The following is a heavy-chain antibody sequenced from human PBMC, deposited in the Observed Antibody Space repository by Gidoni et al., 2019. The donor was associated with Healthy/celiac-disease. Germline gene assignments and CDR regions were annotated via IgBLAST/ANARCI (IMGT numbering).Heavy chain of an antibody. J-gene: IGHJ6*02. Sequence: QVQLVESGGGVVQPGRSLRLSCAASGFTFSSYGMHWVRQAPGKGLEWVAVISYDGSNKYYADSVKGRFTISRDNSKNTLYLQMNSLRAEDTAVYYCAKDVAFKDGWYYYYYYGMDVWGQGTTVTVSS. V-gene: IGHV3-30*18. CDR1: GFTFSSYG. CDR2: ISYDGSNK. CDR3: AKDVAFKDGWYYYYYYGMDV. D-gene: IGHD6-19*01.